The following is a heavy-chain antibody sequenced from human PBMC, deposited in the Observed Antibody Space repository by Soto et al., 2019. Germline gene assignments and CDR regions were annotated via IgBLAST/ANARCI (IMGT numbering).Heavy chain of an antibody. CDR3: ARRLYYDSSGFEGGGMDV. CDR1: GGSIPSSSYY. V-gene: IGHV4-39*01. Sequence: SDTLSLTFTVSGGSIPSSSYYWGWIRQPPGKGLEWIGSIYYSGSTYYNPSLKSRVTISVDTSKNQFSLKLSSVTAADSAVYYCARRLYYDSSGFEGGGMDVWGQGTTVT. CDR2: IYYSGST. D-gene: IGHD3-22*01. J-gene: IGHJ6*02.